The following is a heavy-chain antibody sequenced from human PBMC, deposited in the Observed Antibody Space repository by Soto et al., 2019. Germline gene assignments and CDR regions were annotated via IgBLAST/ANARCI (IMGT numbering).Heavy chain of an antibody. CDR3: ARGVNGTTAGTYWFDP. V-gene: IGHV4-30-2*01. CDR1: RGSISSGGYS. D-gene: IGHD1-7*01. J-gene: IGHJ5*02. Sequence: PSETLSLTCAVSRGSISSGGYSCSRIRQPPGKGKQWIGYIYHSGSTYYNPSLKSRVTISVNRPKNQFSLMLRSVPAAHTAAYYCARGVNGTTAGTYWFDPWGQGTLVTVSS. CDR2: IYHSGST.